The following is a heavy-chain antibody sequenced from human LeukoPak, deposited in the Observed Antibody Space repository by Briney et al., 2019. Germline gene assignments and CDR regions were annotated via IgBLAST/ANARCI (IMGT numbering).Heavy chain of an antibody. V-gene: IGHV3-23*01. Sequence: GGSLRLSCAASGFTFSSYAMSWVRQAPGKGLKWVSTINDNGADTYYADSVKGRFTISRDNSYNTVSLQMNSLRDEDTGVYYCAPVYSGSYRADYFDYWGQGTLVTVSS. CDR3: APVYSGSYRADYFDY. CDR1: GFTFSSYA. CDR2: INDNGADT. J-gene: IGHJ4*02. D-gene: IGHD1-26*01.